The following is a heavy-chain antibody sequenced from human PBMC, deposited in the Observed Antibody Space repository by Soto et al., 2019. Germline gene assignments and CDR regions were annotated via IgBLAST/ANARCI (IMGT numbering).Heavy chain of an antibody. J-gene: IGHJ4*02. Sequence: ASVKVSCKASGYAFTNYNIHWVRRAPGQGLQWMGEVNPRRGTAGYAETFQGRVTMTRDASTRTVYMVLNSLTPENTAIYFGAKIATPSNTFCDYRGQGSRGTSSS. CDR2: VNPRRGTA. CDR1: GYAFTNYN. D-gene: IGHD2-15*01. V-gene: IGHV1-46*01. CDR3: AKIATPSNTFCDY.